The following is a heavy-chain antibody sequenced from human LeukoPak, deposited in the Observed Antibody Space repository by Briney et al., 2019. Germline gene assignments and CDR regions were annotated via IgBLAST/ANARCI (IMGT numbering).Heavy chain of an antibody. D-gene: IGHD5-18*01. CDR1: GYTFSSDA. CDR3: ARAGYSYGSVYWFDP. CDR2: ISGGGGGT. V-gene: IGHV3-23*01. Sequence: GGSLRLSCAASGYTFSSDAMSWVRQAPGKGLEWVSAISGGGGGTFYADSVKGRFVISRDNSKNTLYLQMNSLRAEDTAVYYCARAGYSYGSVYWFDPWGQGTLVTVSS. J-gene: IGHJ5*02.